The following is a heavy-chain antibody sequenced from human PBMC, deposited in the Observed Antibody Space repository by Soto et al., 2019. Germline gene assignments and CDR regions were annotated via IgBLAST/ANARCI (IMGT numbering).Heavy chain of an antibody. J-gene: IGHJ4*02. CDR3: ARDSWSFDY. CDR1: GFTFSSYA. Sequence: QVQLVESGGGVVQPGRSLRLSCAASGFTFSSYAMHWVRQAPGKGLEWVTVISYDGSNKYYADSVKGRFTVSRDNSKNTLYLQMNSLRAEDAAEYHCARDSWSFDYWGQGTLVTVSS. CDR2: ISYDGSNK. V-gene: IGHV3-30*01. D-gene: IGHD2-15*01.